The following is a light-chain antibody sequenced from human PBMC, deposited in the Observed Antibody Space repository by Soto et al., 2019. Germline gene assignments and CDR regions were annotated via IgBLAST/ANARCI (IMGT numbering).Light chain of an antibody. CDR2: AAS. J-gene: IGKJ4*01. V-gene: IGKV1-39*01. CDR1: QSIASR. CDR3: QQVYVYPST. Sequence: DIQMTQSPSSLSASIGDRVTITCRASQSIASRLNWYQQKPGKAPNLLIYAASTLQSGVPSRFSGGGSGTDFTLTISSLQPEDFATYYCQQVYVYPSTFGGGTKVDI.